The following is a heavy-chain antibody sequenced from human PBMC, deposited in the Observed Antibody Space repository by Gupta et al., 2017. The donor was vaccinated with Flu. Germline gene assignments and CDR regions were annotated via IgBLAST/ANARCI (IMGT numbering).Heavy chain of an antibody. D-gene: IGHD4-17*01. V-gene: IGHV3-74*03. Sequence: EMQLVESGGGLVQPGGSLRLSCSASGFTFSSSYLPWVRQAPGKGLVWVYRINPEGSSTTYAEPVKGRFTIARDNAKNTLYLQMNSLGDDDTAVYYCATVTSGCWGQGTLVTVSS. CDR1: GFTFSSSY. CDR3: ATVTSGC. J-gene: IGHJ4*02. CDR2: INPEGSST.